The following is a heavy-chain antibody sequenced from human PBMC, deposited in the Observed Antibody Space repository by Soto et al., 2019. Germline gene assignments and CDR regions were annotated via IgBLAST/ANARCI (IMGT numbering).Heavy chain of an antibody. V-gene: IGHV5-51*01. CDR1: GYSFTSYW. CDR3: ARHNQRTSTYRPNGMDV. J-gene: IGHJ6*02. D-gene: IGHD1-26*01. Sequence: PGGSLKISCKGSGYSFTSYWIGWVRQMPGKGLEWMGIIYPGDSDTRYSPSFQGQVTISADKSISTAYLQWNNLKASDTVMYYFARHNQRTSTYRPNGMDVWGQGTTVTVSS. CDR2: IYPGDSDT.